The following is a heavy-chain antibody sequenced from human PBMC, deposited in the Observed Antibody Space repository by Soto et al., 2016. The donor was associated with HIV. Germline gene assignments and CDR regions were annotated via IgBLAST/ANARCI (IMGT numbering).Heavy chain of an antibody. Sequence: EVQLLESGGGLVQPGGSLRLSCAVSGFTFSSHAMSWVRQAPGKWLEWVSSISIGGANTYYTDSVSGRFTISRDNSKNTVYLQMNSLRDEDTAIYYCAREETPNDYWGQGTLVTVSS. CDR3: AREETPNDY. CDR1: GFTFSSHA. J-gene: IGHJ4*02. V-gene: IGHV3-23*01. CDR2: ISIGGANT.